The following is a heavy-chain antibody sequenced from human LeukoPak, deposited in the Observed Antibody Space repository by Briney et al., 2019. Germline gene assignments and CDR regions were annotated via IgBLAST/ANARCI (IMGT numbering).Heavy chain of an antibody. CDR2: IYHSGST. V-gene: IGHV4-38-2*02. CDR1: GYSISSGYY. CDR3: AREPDSGSYCTFDY. Sequence: SETLSLTCTVSGYSISSGYYWGWIRQPPGKGLEWIGSIYHSGSTYYSPSLKSRVTISVDTSKNQFSLKLSSVTAADTAVYYCAREPDSGSYCTFDYWGQGTLVTVSS. D-gene: IGHD1-26*01. J-gene: IGHJ4*02.